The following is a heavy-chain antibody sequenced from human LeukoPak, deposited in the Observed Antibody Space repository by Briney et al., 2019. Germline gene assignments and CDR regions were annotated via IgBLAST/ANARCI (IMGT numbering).Heavy chain of an antibody. J-gene: IGHJ3*02. CDR2: INHSGST. CDR1: GGSFSGYY. Sequence: KPSETLSLTCAVYGGSFSGYYWSWIRQPPGKGLEWIGEINHSGSTNHNPSLKCRVTISVDTSKNQFSLKLSSVTAADTAVYYCARDQRTYYYGSGSYYRRAFDIWGQGTMVTVSS. CDR3: ARDQRTYYYGSGSYYRRAFDI. D-gene: IGHD3-10*01. V-gene: IGHV4-34*01.